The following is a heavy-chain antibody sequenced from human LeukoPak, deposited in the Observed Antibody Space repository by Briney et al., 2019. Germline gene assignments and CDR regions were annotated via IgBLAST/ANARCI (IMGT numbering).Heavy chain of an antibody. CDR1: GFTFASYG. CDR2: ISTDSSYI. V-gene: IGHV3-21*01. Sequence: GGSLRLSCAASGFTFASYGINWVRQAPGKGLEWVSFISTDSSYIYSADSVKGRLTISRDNARNSLSLHMNSLRAEATAVYYCASIGSGWYLNYWGQGTLVTVSS. D-gene: IGHD6-19*01. CDR3: ASIGSGWYLNY. J-gene: IGHJ4*02.